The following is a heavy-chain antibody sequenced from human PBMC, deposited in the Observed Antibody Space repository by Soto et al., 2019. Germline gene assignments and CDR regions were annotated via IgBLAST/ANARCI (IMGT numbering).Heavy chain of an antibody. CDR1: GGSISSGGYS. CDR2: IYHRGHT. D-gene: IGHD4-17*01. CDR3: AGAHYGDYGYGMDV. J-gene: IGHJ6*02. Sequence: QLQLQESGSGLVKPSQTLSLTCAVSGGSISSGGYSWSWIRQPPGKGLEWIVYIYHRGHTYCKMSLKSRANISVDRSKHQFSLKLSSVTAAHRAVYYCAGAHYGDYGYGMDVWGQGTTVTVSS. V-gene: IGHV4-30-2*01.